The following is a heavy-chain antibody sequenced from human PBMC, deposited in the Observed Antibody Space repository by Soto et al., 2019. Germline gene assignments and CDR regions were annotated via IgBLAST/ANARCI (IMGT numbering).Heavy chain of an antibody. Sequence: SETLSLTCTVSGDSISSGDYYWSWIRQPPGKGLEWIGCIYYSGNTYYNPSLKRRFSISVDTSKNQFSLKLSSVTAADTAVYYCARGMGITILYLFDPWGQGTLVTVSS. V-gene: IGHV4-30-4*01. CDR2: IYYSGNT. J-gene: IGHJ5*02. D-gene: IGHD3-3*01. CDR3: ARGMGITILYLFDP. CDR1: GDSISSGDYY.